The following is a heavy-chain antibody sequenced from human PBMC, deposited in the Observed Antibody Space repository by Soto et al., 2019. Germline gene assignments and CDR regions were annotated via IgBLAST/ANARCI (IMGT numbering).Heavy chain of an antibody. V-gene: IGHV4-59*01. CDR3: ARGWGYTHYYYYMDV. J-gene: IGHJ6*03. CDR2: IYYSGST. Sequence: SETLSLTCTVSGGSISSYYWSWIRQPPGKGLEWIGYIYYSGSTNYNPSLKSRVTLSVDTSRIQFSLNLNSVTAADTAVYYCARGWGYTHYYYYMDVWGKGTTVTVSS. CDR1: GGSISSYY. D-gene: IGHD3-16*01.